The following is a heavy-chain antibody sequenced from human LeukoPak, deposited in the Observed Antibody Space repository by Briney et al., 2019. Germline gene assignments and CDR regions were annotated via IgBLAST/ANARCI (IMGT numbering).Heavy chain of an antibody. V-gene: IGHV4-39*01. CDR2: TYYDGSS. Sequence: SETLSLTCTVSGGSINSGTFYWGWIRQPPGKGLEWIGRTYYDGSSYYNPSLKSRVTTSVDTSKNQFSLKLTSVTAADTAVYVCARRSDSGSDDGEDYFVYWGQGTLVTVSS. CDR1: GGSINSGTFY. J-gene: IGHJ4*02. CDR3: ARRSDSGSDDGEDYFVY. D-gene: IGHD1-26*01.